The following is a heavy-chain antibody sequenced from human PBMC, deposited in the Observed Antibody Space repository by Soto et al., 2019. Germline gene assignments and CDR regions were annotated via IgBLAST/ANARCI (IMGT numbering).Heavy chain of an antibody. CDR1: VCSFSGYA. CDR2: IIPIFGTA. V-gene: IGHV1-69*13. CDR3: ALVYSSGWSYYFDY. D-gene: IGHD6-19*01. Sequence: SVKVARKGFVCSFSGYAGSWVRHAPGQGLEWMGGIIPIFGTANYAQKFQGRVTITADESTSTAYMELSSLRPEDTAVYYCALVYSSGWSYYFDYWGQGTLVTVSS. J-gene: IGHJ4*02.